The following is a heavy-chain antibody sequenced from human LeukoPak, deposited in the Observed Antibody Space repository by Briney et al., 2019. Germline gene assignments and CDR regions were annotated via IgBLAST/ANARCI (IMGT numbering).Heavy chain of an antibody. CDR1: GYTLTELS. Sequence: ASVKVSCKVSGYTLTELSMHWVRQAPGKGLEWMGGFDPEDGETIYAQKFQGRVTMTEDTSTDTAYMELSSLRSEDTAVYYCATTVLRFLEWLPDYWGQGTLVTVSS. CDR2: FDPEDGET. D-gene: IGHD3-3*01. J-gene: IGHJ4*02. CDR3: ATTVLRFLEWLPDY. V-gene: IGHV1-24*01.